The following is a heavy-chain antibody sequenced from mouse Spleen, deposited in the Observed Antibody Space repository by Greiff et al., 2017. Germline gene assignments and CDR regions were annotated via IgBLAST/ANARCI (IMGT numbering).Heavy chain of an antibody. Sequence: VKLQQPGAELVKPGASVKLSCKASGYTFTSYWMQWVKQRPGQGLEWIGEIDPSDSYTNYNQKFKGKATLTVDTSSSTAYMQLSSLTSEDSAVYYCAREAARATSDYFDYWGQGTTLTVSS. V-gene: IGHV1-50*01. J-gene: IGHJ2*01. CDR1: GYTFTSYW. D-gene: IGHD3-1*01. CDR3: AREAARATSDYFDY. CDR2: IDPSDSYT.